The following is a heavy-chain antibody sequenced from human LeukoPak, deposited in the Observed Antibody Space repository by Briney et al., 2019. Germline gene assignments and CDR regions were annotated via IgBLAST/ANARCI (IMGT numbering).Heavy chain of an antibody. V-gene: IGHV3-23*01. Sequence: GGSLRLSCAASGFTFSSYAMNWVRQAPGKGLEWVSVISGSGGGTYYADSVKGRFTIPRDNSKNTLYLQMNSLRVEDTAVYYCAKDDGSGSSSGNDYWGQGTLVTVSS. CDR3: AKDDGSGSSSGNDY. CDR2: ISGSGGGT. D-gene: IGHD3-10*01. CDR1: GFTFSSYA. J-gene: IGHJ4*02.